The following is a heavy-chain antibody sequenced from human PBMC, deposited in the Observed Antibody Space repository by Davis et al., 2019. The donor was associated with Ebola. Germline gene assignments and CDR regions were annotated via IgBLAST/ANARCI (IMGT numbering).Heavy chain of an antibody. Sequence: GESLKISCAASGFTFSSYWMHWVRQAPGKGLVWVSRINSDGSSTNYADSVKGRFTISRDNSKDTLYLQMNSLRAEDTAVYYCAKDMRSSWYRYFQHWGQGTLVTVSS. CDR3: AKDMRSSWYRYFQH. D-gene: IGHD6-13*01. J-gene: IGHJ1*01. CDR1: GFTFSSYW. V-gene: IGHV3-74*01. CDR2: INSDGSST.